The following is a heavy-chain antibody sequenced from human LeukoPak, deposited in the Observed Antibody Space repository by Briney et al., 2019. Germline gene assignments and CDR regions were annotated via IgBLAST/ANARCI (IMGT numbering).Heavy chain of an antibody. V-gene: IGHV4-4*09. CDR2: IYTSGST. CDR1: GGSISSYY. D-gene: IGHD3-3*01. CDR3: ARPTYDFWSGLAFDI. J-gene: IGHJ3*02. Sequence: SETLSLTCTVSGGSISSYYWSWIRQPPGKGLEWIGYIYTSGSTNYNPSLKSRVTISVDTSKNQFSLKLSSATAADTAVYYCARPTYDFWSGLAFDIWGQGTMVTVSS.